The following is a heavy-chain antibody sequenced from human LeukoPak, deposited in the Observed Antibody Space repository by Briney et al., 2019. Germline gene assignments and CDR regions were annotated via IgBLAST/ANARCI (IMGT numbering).Heavy chain of an antibody. D-gene: IGHD1-26*01. J-gene: IGHJ6*03. Sequence: GASVKVSCKASGGTFSSYAISWVRQAPGQGLEWMGGIIPIFGTANYAQKFQGRVTITTDESTSTAYMELSSLRSEDTAVYYCARGSLSGSYLHYYYYYYMDVWGKGTTVTVSS. CDR2: IIPIFGTA. CDR3: ARGSLSGSYLHYYYYYYMDV. CDR1: GGTFSSYA. V-gene: IGHV1-69*05.